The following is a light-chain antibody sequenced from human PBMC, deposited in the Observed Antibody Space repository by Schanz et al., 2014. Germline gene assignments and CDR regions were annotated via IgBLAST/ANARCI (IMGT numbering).Light chain of an antibody. CDR2: DSS. V-gene: IGKV3-15*01. J-gene: IGKJ2*01. Sequence: EIVLTQSPGTLSLSPGETATLSCRASQSVVSNYVVWYQKKPGQAPRLLIYDSSNRATGVPASFSGSGSGTEFTLTITSLQSEDFAVYYCQQYIDWPRTFGQGTKLEIK. CDR1: QSVVSN. CDR3: QQYIDWPRT.